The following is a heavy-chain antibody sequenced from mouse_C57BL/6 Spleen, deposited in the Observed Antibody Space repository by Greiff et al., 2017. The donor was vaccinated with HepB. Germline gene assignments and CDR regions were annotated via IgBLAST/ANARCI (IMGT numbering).Heavy chain of an antibody. CDR3: ARRDGNYLYAMDY. V-gene: IGHV1-81*01. CDR2: IYPRSGNT. D-gene: IGHD2-1*01. CDR1: GYTFTSYG. Sequence: QVQLQQSGAELARPGASVKLSCKASGYTFTSYGISWVKQRTGQGLEWIGEIYPRSGNTYYNEKFKGKATLTADKSSSTAYMELRSLKSEDSAVYFCARRDGNYLYAMDYWGQGTSVTVSS. J-gene: IGHJ4*01.